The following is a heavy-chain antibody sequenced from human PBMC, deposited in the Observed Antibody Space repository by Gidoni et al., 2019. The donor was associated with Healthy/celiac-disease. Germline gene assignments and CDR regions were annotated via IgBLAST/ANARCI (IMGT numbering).Heavy chain of an antibody. CDR1: GFRFSSYS. D-gene: IGHD6-19*01. CDR3: ARARPQQWPYYYFDY. Sequence: EVQLVESGGGLVQPGGSLRPSCAASGFRFSSYSMNWVRQAPGKGLEWVSYISSSSSTIYYADSVKGRFTISRDNAKNSLYLQMNSLRAEDTAVYYCARARPQQWPYYYFDYWGQGTLVTVSS. CDR2: ISSSSSTI. J-gene: IGHJ4*02. V-gene: IGHV3-48*04.